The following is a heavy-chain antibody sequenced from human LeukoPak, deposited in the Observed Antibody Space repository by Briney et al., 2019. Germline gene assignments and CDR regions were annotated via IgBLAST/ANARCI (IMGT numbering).Heavy chain of an antibody. D-gene: IGHD4-23*01. CDR3: ARERVTTVGSLDY. CDR1: GYSISSSSYY. J-gene: IGHJ4*02. Sequence: SETLSLTCTVSGYSISSSSYYWGWIRQPPGKGLEWIGSIYYSGSTYYNPSLKSRVTISVDTSKNQFSLKLSSVTAADTAVYYCARERVTTVGSLDYWGQGTLVTVSS. V-gene: IGHV4-39*07. CDR2: IYYSGST.